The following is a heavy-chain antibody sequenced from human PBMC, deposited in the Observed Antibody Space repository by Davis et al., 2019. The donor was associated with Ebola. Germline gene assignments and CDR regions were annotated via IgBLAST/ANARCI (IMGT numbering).Heavy chain of an antibody. CDR3: TISRIAAAGTDDY. V-gene: IGHV3-73*01. Sequence: GESLKISCAASGFTFNGSAMHWVRQASGKGLEWVGRIRSKANSYATAYAASVKGRFTISRDDSKNTAYLQMNSLKTEDTAVYYCTISRIAAAGTDDYWGQGTLVTVSS. CDR1: GFTFNGSA. J-gene: IGHJ4*02. D-gene: IGHD6-13*01. CDR2: IRSKANSYAT.